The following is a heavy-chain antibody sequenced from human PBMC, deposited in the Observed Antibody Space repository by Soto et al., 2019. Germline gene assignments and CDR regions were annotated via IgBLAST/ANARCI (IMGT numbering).Heavy chain of an antibody. CDR2: IWYDGSNK. CDR3: TGEVASGY. Sequence: GGSLRLSCAASGFTLSSYGMHWVRQAPGKGLEWVAVIWYDGSNKYYADSVKGRFTISRDNSRNTLFLEMNSLRGDDMAVYYCTGEVASGYWGQGTLVTVSS. J-gene: IGHJ4*02. D-gene: IGHD2-8*02. CDR1: GFTLSSYG. V-gene: IGHV3-33*03.